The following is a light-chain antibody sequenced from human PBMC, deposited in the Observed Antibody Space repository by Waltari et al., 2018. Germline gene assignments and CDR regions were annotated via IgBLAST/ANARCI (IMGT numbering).Light chain of an antibody. J-gene: IGKJ1*01. V-gene: IGKV2-28*01. CDR2: WGS. Sequence: DIVMTQSPLSLPVTPGEPASISCRSSQSLLHSNGYNYLDWYLQKSGQSPQLLIYWGSNRASGVPDRFSGSGSGTDFTLKISRVEAEDVGVYYCMQTLQTPPTFGQGTKVEIK. CDR3: MQTLQTPPT. CDR1: QSLLHSNGYNY.